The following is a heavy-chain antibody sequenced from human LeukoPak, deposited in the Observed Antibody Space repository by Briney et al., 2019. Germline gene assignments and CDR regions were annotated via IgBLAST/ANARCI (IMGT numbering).Heavy chain of an antibody. CDR3: ARHEYYDILTGYYQGNWFEP. D-gene: IGHD3-9*01. Sequence: GESLKISCKGSGYSFTSYWIGWVRQMPGKGLEWMGIIYPGDSDTRYSPSFQGQVTISADKSISTAYLQWSSLKASDTAMYYCARHEYYDILTGYYQGNWFEPWGQGTLVTVSS. V-gene: IGHV5-51*01. CDR2: IYPGDSDT. CDR1: GYSFTSYW. J-gene: IGHJ5*02.